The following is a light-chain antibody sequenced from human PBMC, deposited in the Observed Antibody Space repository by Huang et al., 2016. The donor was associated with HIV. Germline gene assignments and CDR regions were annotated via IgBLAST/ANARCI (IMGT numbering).Light chain of an antibody. J-gene: IGKJ1*01. CDR1: QTLLKENGKNY. V-gene: IGKV2-28*01. CDR3: MQAMEAPWT. CDR2: WGS. Sequence: DIVVTQSPLSLTVTPGEPASFSCRSSQTLLKENGKNYVEWYLQKPGHSPQLLIYWGSNRASGVPDRFSGSGSGTSFTLTISRVEAEDVGVYYCMQAMEAPWTFGQGTRLEIK.